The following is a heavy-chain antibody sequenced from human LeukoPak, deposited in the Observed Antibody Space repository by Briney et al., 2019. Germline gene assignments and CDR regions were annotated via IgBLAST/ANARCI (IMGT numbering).Heavy chain of an antibody. CDR2: INSDGSDI. CDR3: AREYYDYVWGSYRHRCFDY. Sequence: GGSLRLSCAASGFTFSSYWMHWVRQAPGKGLVWVSRINSDGSDISYADSVKGRFTISRDNAKNTLYLQMNSLRAEDTAVYYCAREYYDYVWGSYRHRCFDYWGQGTLVTVSS. D-gene: IGHD3-16*02. V-gene: IGHV3-74*01. CDR1: GFTFSSYW. J-gene: IGHJ4*02.